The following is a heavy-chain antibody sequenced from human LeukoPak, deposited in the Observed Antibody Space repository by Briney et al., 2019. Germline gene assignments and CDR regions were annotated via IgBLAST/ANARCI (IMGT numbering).Heavy chain of an antibody. D-gene: IGHD6-19*01. CDR2: ISAYNGNT. J-gene: IGHJ4*02. V-gene: IGHV1-18*01. CDR3: ARGSSGWYPEYYFDY. Sequence: VKVSCKASGYTFTSYGISWVRQAPGQGLEWMGWISAYNGNTNYAQKLQGRVTMTTDTSTSTAYMELRSLRSDDTAVYYCARGSSGWYPEYYFDYWGQGTLVTVSS. CDR1: GYTFTSYG.